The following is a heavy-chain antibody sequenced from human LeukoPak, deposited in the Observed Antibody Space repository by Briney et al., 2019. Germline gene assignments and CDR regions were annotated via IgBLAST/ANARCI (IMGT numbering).Heavy chain of an antibody. D-gene: IGHD5-24*01. V-gene: IGHV1-69*05. CDR3: ARDRRAERWLFDY. CDR2: IIPIFGTA. Sequence: GASVKVSCKASGGTFSSYAISWVRQAPGQGPEWMGGIIPIFGTANYAQKFQGRVTITTDESTSTAYMELSSLRSEDTAVYYCARDRRAERWLFDYWGQGTLVTVSS. CDR1: GGTFSSYA. J-gene: IGHJ4*02.